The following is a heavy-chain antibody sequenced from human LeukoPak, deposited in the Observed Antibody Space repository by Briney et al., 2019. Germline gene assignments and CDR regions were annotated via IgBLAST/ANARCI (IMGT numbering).Heavy chain of an antibody. CDR3: AKDQRGITMLVVGILGAFDI. CDR1: GFTFSSYA. D-gene: IGHD3-22*01. Sequence: GGSLRLSCAASGFTFSSYAMSWVRQAPGKGLEWVSAISGSGGSTYYADSVKGRFTISRDSSKNTLYLQMNSLGAEDTAVYYCAKDQRGITMLVVGILGAFDIWGQGTMVTVSS. CDR2: ISGSGGST. V-gene: IGHV3-23*01. J-gene: IGHJ3*02.